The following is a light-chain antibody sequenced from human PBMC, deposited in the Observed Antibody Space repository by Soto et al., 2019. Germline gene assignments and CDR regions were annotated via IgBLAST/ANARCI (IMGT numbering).Light chain of an antibody. CDR2: GAS. Sequence: IVLTQSPDLLSVSPWERASLSCRASQTVGASLASYQQKPGQAPRLLIYGASTRATGIPARFSGSGSGTQFTLTISSLQSEDFAVYYCQQCGSSSTFGQGTRLEIK. J-gene: IGKJ5*01. CDR3: QQCGSSST. V-gene: IGKV3-15*01. CDR1: QTVGAS.